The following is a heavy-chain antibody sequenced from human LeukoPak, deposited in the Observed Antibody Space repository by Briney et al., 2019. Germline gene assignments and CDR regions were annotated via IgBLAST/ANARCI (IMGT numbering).Heavy chain of an antibody. J-gene: IGHJ4*02. CDR1: GFIFSSYG. Sequence: GGSLRLSCAASGFIFSSYGMSWVRQAPGKGLEWVSAISGSGGSTNYADSVKGRFTISRDNSKNTLYLQMNSLRAEDTAVYYCAKGYTGGWYYFDYWGQGTLVTVSS. CDR2: ISGSGGST. CDR3: AKGYTGGWYYFDY. V-gene: IGHV3-23*01. D-gene: IGHD6-19*01.